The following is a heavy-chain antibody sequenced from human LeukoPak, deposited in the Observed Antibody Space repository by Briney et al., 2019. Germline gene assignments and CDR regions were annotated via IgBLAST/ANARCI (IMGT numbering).Heavy chain of an antibody. V-gene: IGHV1-69*04. CDR1: GGTFSSYA. CDR3: ARDLGPRGIISPQGY. D-gene: IGHD5-24*01. CDR2: IIPILGIA. Sequence: SVKVSCKASGGTFSSYAISWVRQAPGQGLEWMGRIIPILGIANYAQKFQGRVTITADKSTSTAYMELSSLRSEDTAVYYCARDLGPRGIISPQGYWGQGTLVTVSS. J-gene: IGHJ4*02.